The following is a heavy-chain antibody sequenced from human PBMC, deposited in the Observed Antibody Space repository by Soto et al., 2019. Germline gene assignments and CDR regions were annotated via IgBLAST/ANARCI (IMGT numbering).Heavy chain of an antibody. CDR1: GFTFSSYW. J-gene: IGHJ4*02. Sequence: HPGGSLRLSCAASGFTFSSYWMHWVRQAPGKGLVWVSRINSDGSSTSYADSVKGRFTISRDNSKNTLYLQMNSLRAEDTAIYYCAKSEPYGSGSYYFDYWGQGTLVTVSS. D-gene: IGHD1-26*01. V-gene: IGHV3-74*01. CDR3: AKSEPYGSGSYYFDY. CDR2: INSDGSST.